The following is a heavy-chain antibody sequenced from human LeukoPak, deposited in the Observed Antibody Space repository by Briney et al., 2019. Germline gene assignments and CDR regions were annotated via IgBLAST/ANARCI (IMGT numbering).Heavy chain of an antibody. CDR3: ANGDGRVAALDY. J-gene: IGHJ4*02. V-gene: IGHV3-21*04. CDR2: ISSGSSYI. CDR1: GFTFSTYS. Sequence: GGSLRLSCAASGFTFSTYSMNWVRQAPGKGLEWVSSISSGSSYIYYADSVKGRFTISRDNSKNTLYLQMNSLRAEDTAVYYCANGDGRVAALDYWGQGTLVTVSS. D-gene: IGHD2-15*01.